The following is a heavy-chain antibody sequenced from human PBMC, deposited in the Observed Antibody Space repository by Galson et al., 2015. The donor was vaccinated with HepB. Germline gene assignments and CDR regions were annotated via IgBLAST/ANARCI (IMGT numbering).Heavy chain of an antibody. CDR2: ISGSGGST. V-gene: IGHV3-23*01. CDR3: AKGGGLYHYYYMDV. Sequence: SLRLSCAASGFTFSSYAMSWVRQAPGKGLEWVSAISGSGGSTYYADSVKGRFTISRDNSKNTLYLQMNSLRAEDTAVYYCAKGGGLYHYYYMDVWGKGTTVTVSS. CDR1: GFTFSSYA. J-gene: IGHJ6*03. D-gene: IGHD3-16*01.